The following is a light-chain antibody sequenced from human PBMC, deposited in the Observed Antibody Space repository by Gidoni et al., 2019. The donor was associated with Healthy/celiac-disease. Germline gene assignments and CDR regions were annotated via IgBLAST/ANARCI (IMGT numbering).Light chain of an antibody. V-gene: IGLV3-19*01. CDR2: GKN. Sequence: SSELTQDPAVSVALGQTVRITCQGASLRSYYASWYQQKPGQAPVLVIYGKNNRPSGIPDRFSGSSSGNTASLTITGAQAEDEADYYCNSRDSSGNNVVFGGGTKLTVL. J-gene: IGLJ2*01. CDR3: NSRDSSGNNVV. CDR1: SLRSYY.